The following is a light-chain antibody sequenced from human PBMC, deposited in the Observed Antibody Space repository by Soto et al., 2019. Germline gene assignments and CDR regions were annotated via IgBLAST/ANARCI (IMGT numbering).Light chain of an antibody. V-gene: IGLV2-14*03. CDR1: SSDVGGYNY. CDR3: SSYTTSDTLV. CDR2: DVS. J-gene: IGLJ2*01. Sequence: QSALTQPASVSGSPGQSITISCTGTSSDVGGYNYVSWYQQHPGKAPKLMIYDVSYRPSGVSNRFSSSKSGSTASLAISGLQAEDEADYYCSSYTTSDTLVFGGGTKLTVL.